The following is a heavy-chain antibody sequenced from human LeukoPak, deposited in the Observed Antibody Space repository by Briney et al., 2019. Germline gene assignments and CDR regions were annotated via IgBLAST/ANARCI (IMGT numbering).Heavy chain of an antibody. CDR3: AKGSDNVVKPTAAYGLLDY. J-gene: IGHJ4*02. V-gene: IGHV3-23*01. CDR2: ISDSAGTT. D-gene: IGHD2-2*01. CDR1: GFTFSSFA. Sequence: SGGSLRLSCAASGFTFSSFAMTWVRQAPGKGLELLSAISDSAGTTYYADSVKGRFTISRDNSKNRLYLQMNSLRVEDTAVYYCAKGSDNVVKPTAAYGLLDYWGQGTLVTVSS.